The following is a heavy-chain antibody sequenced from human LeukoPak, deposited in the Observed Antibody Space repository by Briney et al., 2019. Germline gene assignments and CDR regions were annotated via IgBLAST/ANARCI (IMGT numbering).Heavy chain of an antibody. V-gene: IGHV1-8*01. Sequence: ASVKVSCKASGYTFTSYDINWVRQATGQGLEWMGWMNPNSGNTGYAQKFQGGVTMTRNTSINTAYMELSSLRSEDTAVYYCASYSYVPRYYYYGMDVWGQGTTVTVSS. D-gene: IGHD5-18*01. CDR1: GYTFTSYD. CDR3: ASYSYVPRYYYYGMDV. J-gene: IGHJ6*02. CDR2: MNPNSGNT.